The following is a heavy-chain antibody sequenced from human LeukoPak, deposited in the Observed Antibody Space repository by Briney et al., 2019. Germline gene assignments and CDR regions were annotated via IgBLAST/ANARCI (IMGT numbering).Heavy chain of an antibody. J-gene: IGHJ4*02. V-gene: IGHV1-2*02. Sequence: ASVKVSCKASGYTFTGYYMHWVRPAPGQGLEWMGWINPNSGGTNYAQKFQGRVTMTRDTSISTAYMELSRLRSDDTAVYYCARDLGRIVVVPAAIPYWGQGTLVTVSS. CDR2: INPNSGGT. CDR3: ARDLGRIVVVPAAIPY. D-gene: IGHD2-2*01. CDR1: GYTFTGYY.